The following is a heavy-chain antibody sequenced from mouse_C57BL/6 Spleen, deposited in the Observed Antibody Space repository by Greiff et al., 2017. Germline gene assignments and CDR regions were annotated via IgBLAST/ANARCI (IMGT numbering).Heavy chain of an antibody. CDR1: GYTFTSYW. V-gene: IGHV1-61*01. CDR3: ARSGLRQVDY. J-gene: IGHJ2*01. CDR2: IYPSDSET. Sequence: QVQLQQPGAELVRPGSSVKLSCKASGYTFTSYWMDWVKQRPGQGLEWIGNIYPSDSETHYNQKFKDKATLTVDKSYITAYMQLSSLTSEDSAVYYCARSGLRQVDYWGQGTTLTVSS. D-gene: IGHD2-4*01.